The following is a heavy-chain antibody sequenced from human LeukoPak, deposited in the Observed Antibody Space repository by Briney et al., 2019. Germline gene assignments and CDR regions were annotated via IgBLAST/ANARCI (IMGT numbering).Heavy chain of an antibody. CDR3: ARDLERGYYDSSGPHPFDY. CDR2: IIPIFGTA. CDR1: GGTFSSYA. D-gene: IGHD3-22*01. V-gene: IGHV1-69*01. Sequence: GASVKVSCKASGGTFSSYAISWVRQAPGQGLEWMGGIIPIFGTANYAQKFQGRVTITADESTSTAYMELSSLRSKDTAVYYCARDLERGYYDSSGPHPFDYWGQGTLVTVSS. J-gene: IGHJ4*02.